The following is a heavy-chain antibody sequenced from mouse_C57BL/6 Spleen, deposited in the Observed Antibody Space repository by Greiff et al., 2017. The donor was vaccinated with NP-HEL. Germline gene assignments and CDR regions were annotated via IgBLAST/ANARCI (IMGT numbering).Heavy chain of an antibody. CDR1: GFTFSSYA. J-gene: IGHJ1*03. Sequence: EVMLVESGGGLVKPGGSLKLSCAASGFTFSSYAMSWVRQTPEKRLEWVGTISDGGSYTYYPDNVKGRVTISRDNAKNTLYLQMSQLKSEDTAMYYCAREDGSRGWYFDVWGTGTTVTVSS. CDR3: AREDGSRGWYFDV. CDR2: ISDGGSYT. D-gene: IGHD1-1*01. V-gene: IGHV5-4*01.